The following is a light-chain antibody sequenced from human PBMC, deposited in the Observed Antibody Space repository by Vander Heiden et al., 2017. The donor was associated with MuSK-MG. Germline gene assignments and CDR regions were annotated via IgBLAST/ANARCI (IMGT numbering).Light chain of an antibody. J-gene: IGKJ2*01. Sequence: EIVLTQSPDFQSVPPKEQVTITCRASPSIGSSLHWYQEKPDQSPKRLIKYASQSFSGVPSGSSGSGSWADFTLTIKSLEAEDAATDYFHQSRRVPDTFGQGTKLEIK. CDR3: HQSRRVPDT. V-gene: IGKV6-21*01. CDR2: YAS. CDR1: PSIGSS.